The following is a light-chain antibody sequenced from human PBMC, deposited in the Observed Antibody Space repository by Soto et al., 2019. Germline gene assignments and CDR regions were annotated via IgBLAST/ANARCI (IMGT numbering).Light chain of an antibody. Sequence: PSSLSSSVGDRVTITCRASQSISSYLNWYQQKPGKAPKVLIYAASNLQSGVPSRFSGSGSGTEFTLTISSLQPEDFATYYCLQHKSYPRTFGQGTKVDIK. V-gene: IGKV1-17*01. CDR1: QSISSY. CDR3: LQHKSYPRT. J-gene: IGKJ1*01. CDR2: AAS.